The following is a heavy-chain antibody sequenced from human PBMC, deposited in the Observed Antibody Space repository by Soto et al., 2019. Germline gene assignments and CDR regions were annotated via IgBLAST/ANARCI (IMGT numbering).Heavy chain of an antibody. CDR2: ISPILGTS. V-gene: IGHV1-69*01. D-gene: IGHD2-15*01. J-gene: IGHJ5*02. CDR1: EGTLNYYA. Sequence: VQPVQSGPEVKKPGSSVKVSCKVSEGTLNYYAISWVRQAPGQGLEWIGGISPILGTSNYAQKFRGRVTMTADESRSTAYMELSSLRSQDTAVYYCARDPRYCSGAGGYSDVFLDPWGQGNLVTVSS. CDR3: ARDPRYCSGAGGYSDVFLDP.